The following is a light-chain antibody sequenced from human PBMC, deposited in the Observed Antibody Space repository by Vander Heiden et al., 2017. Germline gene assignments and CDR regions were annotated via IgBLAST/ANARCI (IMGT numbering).Light chain of an antibody. CDR1: SSDVGAYDY. J-gene: IGLJ1*01. V-gene: IGLV2-8*01. CDR3: SSYAGSNTPYV. Sequence: QSALTQSPSASGSPGQSVTISCTGTSSDVGAYDYVSWYQQHPGRAPKLMIYEVNKRPSGVPDRFSGSKFGNTASLTVSGLQAEDEADYYCSSYAGSNTPYVFGTGTKVTVL. CDR2: EVN.